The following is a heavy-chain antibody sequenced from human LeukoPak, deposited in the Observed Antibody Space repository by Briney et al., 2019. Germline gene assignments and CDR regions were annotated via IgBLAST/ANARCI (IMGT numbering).Heavy chain of an antibody. Sequence: GGSLRLSCAASGFTFYSYGMNWVRQAPGKGLEWVAGINRSGDSTSYTDSVKGRFTISRDNSKNTLYLQMNSLRAEDTAVYYCVKDDNSGWFPPLDFWGQGTLVTVSS. D-gene: IGHD6-19*01. J-gene: IGHJ4*02. CDR3: VKDDNSGWFPPLDF. V-gene: IGHV3-23*01. CDR1: GFTFYSYG. CDR2: INRSGDST.